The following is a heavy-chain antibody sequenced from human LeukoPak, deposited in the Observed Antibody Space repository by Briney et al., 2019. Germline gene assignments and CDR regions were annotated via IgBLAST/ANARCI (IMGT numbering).Heavy chain of an antibody. CDR3: AKELYFGSGSYPDY. CDR2: ISPDGSNK. J-gene: IGHJ4*02. V-gene: IGHV3-30*18. D-gene: IGHD3-10*01. Sequence: GGSLRLSCAASGFTLRSYGMHWVREAPGEGLEWGAVISPDGSNKYYADSVKGRFTISRDNSKNTLYLQMNSLRVEDTAVYNCAKELYFGSGSYPDYWGQGTLVTVSS. CDR1: GFTLRSYG.